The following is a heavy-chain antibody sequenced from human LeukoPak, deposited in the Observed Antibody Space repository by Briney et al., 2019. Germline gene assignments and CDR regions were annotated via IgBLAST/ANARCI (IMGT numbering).Heavy chain of an antibody. CDR1: GGSFSGYY. CDR2: IDHSGST. J-gene: IGHJ4*02. CDR3: ARHSSAGSGSQFDY. D-gene: IGHD3-10*01. V-gene: IGHV4-34*01. Sequence: PSETLSLTCAVYGGSFSGYYWSWIRQPPGKGLEWIGEIDHSGSTNYNPSLKSRVTISVDTSKNQFSLKLSSVTAADTAVYYCARHSSAGSGSQFDYWGQGTLVTVSS.